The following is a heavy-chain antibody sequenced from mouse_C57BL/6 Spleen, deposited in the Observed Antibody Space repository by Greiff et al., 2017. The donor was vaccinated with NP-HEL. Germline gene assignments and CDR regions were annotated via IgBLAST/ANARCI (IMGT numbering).Heavy chain of an antibody. V-gene: IGHV1-39*01. CDR2: INPNYGTT. CDR1: GYSFTDYN. J-gene: IGHJ2*01. D-gene: IGHD1-1*01. CDR3: AREGTVVASRYYFDD. Sequence: EVKVVESGPELVKPGASVKISCKASGYSFTDYNMNWVKQSNGKSLEWIGVINPNYGTTSYNQKFKGKATLTVDQSSSTAYMQLNSLTSEDSAVYYCAREGTVVASRYYFDDWGQGTTLTVSS.